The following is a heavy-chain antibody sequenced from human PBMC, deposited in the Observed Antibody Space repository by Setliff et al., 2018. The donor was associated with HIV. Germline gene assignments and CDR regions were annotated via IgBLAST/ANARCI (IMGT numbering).Heavy chain of an antibody. D-gene: IGHD3-16*01. V-gene: IGHV4-61*09. CDR3: ARHRMGGGLYYYYMDV. CDR1: GDSISSGGYY. CDR2: TDTSGRT. Sequence: TLSLTCTVSGDSISSGGYYWSWIRQPAGKGLEWIAHTDTSGRTDYNPSLKSRVTISADTSKNQFTLKLTSVTAADTAVYYCARHRMGGGLYYYYMDVWGKGTTVTVSS. J-gene: IGHJ6*03.